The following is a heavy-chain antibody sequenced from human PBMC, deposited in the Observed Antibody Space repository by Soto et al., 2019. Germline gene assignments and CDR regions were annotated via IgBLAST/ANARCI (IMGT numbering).Heavy chain of an antibody. CDR2: INAGNGNT. V-gene: IGHV1-3*01. J-gene: IGHJ4*02. CDR1: GYTFTSYT. CDR3: ARGLNAYYSDY. Sequence: GASVKVSCKASGYTFTSYTMHWVRQAPGQRLEWMGWINAGNGNTKYSQKFQGRVTITRDTSASTAYMELSSLRSEDTAVYYCARGLNAYYSDYWGQGTLVTVSS.